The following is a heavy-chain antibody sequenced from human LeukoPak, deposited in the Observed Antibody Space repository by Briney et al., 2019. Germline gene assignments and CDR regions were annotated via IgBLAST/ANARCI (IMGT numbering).Heavy chain of an antibody. J-gene: IGHJ4*02. Sequence: TGGSLRLSCADSGFLLSNSWMAWVRQAPGRGLEWLANINQDGSAKTCVDSVKGRFTISRDNAKNSLYLQMNSLRAEDTAMYYCARDSGYNAFDYWGQGTLVTVSS. CDR3: ARDSGYNAFDY. D-gene: IGHD5-12*01. CDR1: GFLLSNSW. CDR2: INQDGSAK. V-gene: IGHV3-7*05.